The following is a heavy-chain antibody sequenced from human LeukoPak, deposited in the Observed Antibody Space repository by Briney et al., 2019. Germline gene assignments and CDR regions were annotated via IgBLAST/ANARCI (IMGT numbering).Heavy chain of an antibody. D-gene: IGHD6-13*01. CDR3: ARVLSIAAAGNLLNY. Sequence: ASVKVSCKASGYTFTGYYMHWVRQAPGQGLEWMGWINPNSGGTNYAQKFQGRVTMTRGTSISTAYMELSRLRSDDTAVYYCARVLSIAAAGNLLNYWGQGTLVTVSS. CDR1: GYTFTGYY. V-gene: IGHV1-2*02. CDR2: INPNSGGT. J-gene: IGHJ4*02.